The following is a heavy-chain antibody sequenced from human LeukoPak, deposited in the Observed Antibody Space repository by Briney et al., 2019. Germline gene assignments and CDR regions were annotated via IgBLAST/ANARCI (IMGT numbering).Heavy chain of an antibody. CDR2: VQQDGSEK. Sequence: GGSLRLSCAASGFTFSSFWMSWVRQAPGKGLEWVANVQQDGSEKYYVDSVKGRFTISRDNSKNTLYPQMNSLRAEDTAVYYCARHDFWSGYSSPDYWGQGTLVTVSS. CDR1: GFTFSSFW. CDR3: ARHDFWSGYSSPDY. D-gene: IGHD3-3*01. J-gene: IGHJ4*02. V-gene: IGHV3-7*01.